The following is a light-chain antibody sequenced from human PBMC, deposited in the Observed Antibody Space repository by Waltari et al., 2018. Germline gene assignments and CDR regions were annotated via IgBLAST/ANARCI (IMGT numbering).Light chain of an antibody. V-gene: IGKV4-1*01. CDR1: QSVFYSTYNKNY. J-gene: IGKJ1*01. CDR2: WPS. CDR3: QQYYSDWT. Sequence: IVMTQSPDSMAVSLGGGATINCKSSQSVFYSTYNKNYLAWYQHKPGQPPKLLFYWPSTRESGVLDRFSGSGSGTDFTLTISSLQSEDVAFYYYQQYYSDWTFGQGTKVEIK.